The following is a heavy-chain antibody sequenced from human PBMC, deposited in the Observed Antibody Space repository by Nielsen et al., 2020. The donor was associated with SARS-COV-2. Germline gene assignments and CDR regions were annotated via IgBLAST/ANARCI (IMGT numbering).Heavy chain of an antibody. Sequence: GGSLRLSCVASGFTFSSHWMHWVRQAPGKGLEWVAVISYDGSEKYFADSVKGRFTISRDNSKNTLYLHMNSLRAEDTAVYYCARGNGWGSYFDYWGQGTLVTVSS. D-gene: IGHD7-27*01. CDR3: ARGNGWGSYFDY. CDR2: ISYDGSEK. J-gene: IGHJ4*02. CDR1: GFTFSSHW. V-gene: IGHV3-30-3*01.